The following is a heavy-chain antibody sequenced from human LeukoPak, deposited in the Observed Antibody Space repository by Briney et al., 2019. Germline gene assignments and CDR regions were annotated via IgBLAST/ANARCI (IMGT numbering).Heavy chain of an antibody. Sequence: ASVKVSCKASGYTFTSYGISWVRQAPGQGLEWMGWISAYNGNTNYAQKLQGRVTMTTDTSTSTAYMELRSLRSDDTAVYYCARSVLLWFGEAPYFDYWGQGTLVTVSS. D-gene: IGHD3-10*01. CDR2: ISAYNGNT. CDR1: GYTFTSYG. V-gene: IGHV1-18*01. CDR3: ARSVLLWFGEAPYFDY. J-gene: IGHJ4*02.